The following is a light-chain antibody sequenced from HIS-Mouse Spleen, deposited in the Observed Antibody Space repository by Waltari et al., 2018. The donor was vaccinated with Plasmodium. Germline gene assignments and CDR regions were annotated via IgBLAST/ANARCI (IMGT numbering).Light chain of an antibody. J-gene: IGLJ3*02. Sequence: QSVLTQPPSASGTPGQRVTISCSGSSSTIGSNTVNCYQQLPGTSPKFLIYSNNQRPSGVPDRFSGSKSGSSASLAISGLQSEDDADYYCAAWDDSLNGVFGGGTKLTVL. V-gene: IGLV1-44*01. CDR1: SSTIGSNT. CDR3: AAWDDSLNGV. CDR2: SNN.